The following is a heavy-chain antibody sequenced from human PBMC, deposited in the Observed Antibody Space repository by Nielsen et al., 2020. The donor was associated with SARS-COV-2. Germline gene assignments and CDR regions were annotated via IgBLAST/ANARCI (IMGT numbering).Heavy chain of an antibody. V-gene: IGHV4-31*03. Sequence: SETLSLTCTVSGDSITSGGSHWSWIRHHPSRGLEWLGFTSYDGNTYSNPSLESRLIISVDTSENQFSLRLNSVTAADTAVYYCARVRRIVAAAGTRGYYYGMDVWGQGTTVTVSS. D-gene: IGHD6-13*01. J-gene: IGHJ6*02. CDR1: GDSITSGGSH. CDR2: TSYDGNT. CDR3: ARVRRIVAAAGTRGYYYGMDV.